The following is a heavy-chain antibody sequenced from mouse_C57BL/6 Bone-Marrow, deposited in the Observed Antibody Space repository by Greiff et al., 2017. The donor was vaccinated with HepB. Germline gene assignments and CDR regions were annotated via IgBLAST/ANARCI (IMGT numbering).Heavy chain of an antibody. D-gene: IGHD1-1*01. Sequence: QVTLKECGPGILQPSQTLSLTCSFSGFSLSTFGMGVGWIRQPSGKGLEWLAHIWWDDDKYYNPALKSRLTISKDTSKNQVFLKIANVDTADTATYYWARIDYGSSPSYWYFDVWGTGTPVTVSS. CDR1: GFSLSTFGMG. J-gene: IGHJ1*03. CDR2: IWWDDDK. CDR3: ARIDYGSSPSYWYFDV. V-gene: IGHV8-8*01.